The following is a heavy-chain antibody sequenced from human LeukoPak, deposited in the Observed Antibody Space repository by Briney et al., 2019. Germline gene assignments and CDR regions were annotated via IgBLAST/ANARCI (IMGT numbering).Heavy chain of an antibody. Sequence: GGSLRLSCAASGFTFSSYDMTWVRQTPGKGLEWVALISRSGGTTYYAASVKGRFTISRNNSKNTLYLQMNSLRAEDTAEYYCAKRGGTESFYYYYYMDVWGKGTTVTLSS. J-gene: IGHJ6*03. CDR1: GFTFSSYD. CDR3: AKRGGTESFYYYYYMDV. V-gene: IGHV3-23*01. D-gene: IGHD2-15*01. CDR2: ISRSGGTT.